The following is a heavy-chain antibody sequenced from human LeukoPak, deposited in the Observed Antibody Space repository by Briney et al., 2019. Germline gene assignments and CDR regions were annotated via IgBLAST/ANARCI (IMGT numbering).Heavy chain of an antibody. CDR1: GFTFSAYG. CDR2: IWYDGSRT. D-gene: IGHD2-15*01. V-gene: IGHV3-33*01. CDR3: ARDLCSTSSCYDY. J-gene: IGHJ4*02. Sequence: PGTSLRLSCAASGFTFSAYGFHWVRQAPGKGLEWVAVIWYDGSRTYYVDSVKGRFTISRDDSKNTLYLQMSSLRAEDTAVYYCARDLCSTSSCYDYRGQGTLVTVSS.